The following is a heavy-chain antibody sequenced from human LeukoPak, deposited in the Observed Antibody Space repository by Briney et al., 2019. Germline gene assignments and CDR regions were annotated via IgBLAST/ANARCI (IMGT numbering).Heavy chain of an antibody. Sequence: PGGSLTLSCVASGFDFNNYDPHWVRQAPGKGLEWVAFIKFHGHETFYADSVEGRFTFSRDNSRNTVYLQMNSLRSEDTAVYYCAREAPICRNADCRTGFDYWGQGTLVAVSS. V-gene: IGHV3-30*02. CDR1: GFDFNNYD. CDR2: IKFHGHET. D-gene: IGHD1-1*01. CDR3: AREAPICRNADCRTGFDY. J-gene: IGHJ4*02.